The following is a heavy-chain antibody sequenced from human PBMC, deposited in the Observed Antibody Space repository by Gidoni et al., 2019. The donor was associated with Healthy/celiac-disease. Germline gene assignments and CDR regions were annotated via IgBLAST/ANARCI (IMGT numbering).Heavy chain of an antibody. CDR2: ISSSSTI. Sequence: VQLVESGGGLVQPGGSLRLSCAASGFPFSSYSMNWVRQAPGKGLEWVSYISSSSTIYYADSVKGRFTISRDNAKNSLYLQMNSLRDEDTAVYYCARDFTVTRNYYYYGMDVWGQGTTVTVSS. D-gene: IGHD4-4*01. CDR3: ARDFTVTRNYYYYGMDV. CDR1: GFPFSSYS. V-gene: IGHV3-48*02. J-gene: IGHJ6*02.